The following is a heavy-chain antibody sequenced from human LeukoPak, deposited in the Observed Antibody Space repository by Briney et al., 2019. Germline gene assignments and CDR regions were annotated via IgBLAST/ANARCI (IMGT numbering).Heavy chain of an antibody. Sequence: SETLSLTCAVSGGSISSGGYSWSWIRQPPGKGLEWIGYIYHSGSTYYNPSLKSRVTISVDRSKNQFSLKLSSVTAADTAVYYCASAYCGGDCYYIDYFDYWGQGTLVTVSS. D-gene: IGHD2-21*02. CDR3: ASAYCGGDCYYIDYFDY. CDR2: IYHSGST. CDR1: GGSISSGGYS. J-gene: IGHJ4*02. V-gene: IGHV4-30-2*01.